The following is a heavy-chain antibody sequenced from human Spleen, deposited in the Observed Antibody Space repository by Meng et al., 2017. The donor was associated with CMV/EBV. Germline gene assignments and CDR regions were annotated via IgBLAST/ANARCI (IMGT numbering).Heavy chain of an antibody. J-gene: IGHJ4*02. D-gene: IGHD3-3*01. Sequence: VSGGSISEGGYYWSWIRQHPGKGLEWIGYIYHTGSTHYNPSLESRLTISLDTSKNQFSLKLTFVTAADTAIYYCARNNYHFWSGSFDYWGQGTLVTVSS. CDR2: IYHTGST. CDR3: ARNNYHFWSGSFDY. V-gene: IGHV4-31*02. CDR1: GGSISEGGYY.